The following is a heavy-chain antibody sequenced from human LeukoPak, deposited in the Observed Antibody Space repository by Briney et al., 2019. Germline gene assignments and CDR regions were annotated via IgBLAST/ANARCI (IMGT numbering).Heavy chain of an antibody. V-gene: IGHV3-20*04. CDR1: GFTFDDYG. J-gene: IGHJ1*01. D-gene: IGHD6-13*01. CDR2: INWNGGST. Sequence: GGSLRLSCAASGFTFDDYGMSWVHQAPGKGLEWVSGINWNGGSTGYEDSVKGRFTISRDNAKNSLYLQMNSLRAVDTAVYFCASSSWSSEYFHYWGQGTLVTVSS. CDR3: ASSSWSSEYFHY.